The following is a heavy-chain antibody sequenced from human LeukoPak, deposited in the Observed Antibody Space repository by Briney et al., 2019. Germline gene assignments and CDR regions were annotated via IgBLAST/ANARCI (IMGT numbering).Heavy chain of an antibody. CDR1: GGSISSYY. D-gene: IGHD2-2*01. V-gene: IGHV4-4*07. CDR2: IYTSGST. J-gene: IGHJ5*02. CDR3: ARDTVPAASMNWFDP. Sequence: SETLSLTCTVSGGSISSYYWSWIRQPAGKGLEWIGRIYTSGSTNYNPSLKSRVTMSVDTSKNQFSLKLSSVTAADTAVYYCARDTVPAASMNWFDPWGRGTLVTVSS.